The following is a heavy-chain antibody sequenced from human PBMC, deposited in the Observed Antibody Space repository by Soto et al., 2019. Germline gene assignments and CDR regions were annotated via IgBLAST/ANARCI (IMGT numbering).Heavy chain of an antibody. Sequence: TLSLTCTVSCGSISSGGYYWSWIRQHPGKGLEWIGYIYYSGSTYYNPSLKSRVTISVDTSKNQFSLKLSSVTAADTAVYYCARSGYSYGPNPLLYWGQGTLVTVS. CDR3: ARSGYSYGPNPLLY. D-gene: IGHD5-18*01. V-gene: IGHV4-31*03. CDR1: CGSISSGGYY. J-gene: IGHJ4*02. CDR2: IYYSGST.